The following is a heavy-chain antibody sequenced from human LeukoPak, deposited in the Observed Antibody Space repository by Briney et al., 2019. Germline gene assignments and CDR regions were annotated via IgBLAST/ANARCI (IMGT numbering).Heavy chain of an antibody. CDR2: ISWNSGSI. CDR3: AKDINDSSGYYYGYFQH. D-gene: IGHD3-22*01. J-gene: IGHJ1*01. V-gene: IGHV3-9*01. CDR1: GYTLTELS. Sequence: SCKVSGYTLTELSMHWVRQAPGKGLEWVSGISWNSGSIGYADSVKGRFTISRDNAKNPLYLQMNSLRAEDTALYYCAKDINDSSGYYYGYFQHWGQGTLVTVSS.